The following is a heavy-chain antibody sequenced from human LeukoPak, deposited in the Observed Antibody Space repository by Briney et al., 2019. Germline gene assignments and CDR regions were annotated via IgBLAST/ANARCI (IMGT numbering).Heavy chain of an antibody. CDR1: GFAFSSSA. CDR3: AKESGKFDY. Sequence: QAGGSLRLSCSASGFAFSSSAMHWVRQAPGKGLEWVSLISGDGVSTFYADSVKGRFSISRDNSKNSLYLEMNSLRTEDAAMYYCAKESGKFDYWGQGTLVAVSS. V-gene: IGHV3-43*02. J-gene: IGHJ4*02. CDR2: ISGDGVST.